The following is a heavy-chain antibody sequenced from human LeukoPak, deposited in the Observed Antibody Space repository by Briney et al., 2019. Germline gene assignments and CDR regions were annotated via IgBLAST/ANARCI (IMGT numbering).Heavy chain of an antibody. CDR3: ARGSGYDSSGYYSLRDY. CDR1: GFTFSSYE. D-gene: IGHD3-22*01. Sequence: GGSLRLSCAASGFTFSSYEMNWVRQAPGKGLEWVSYISSSGSTIYYADSVKGRFTISRDNAKNSLYLQMSSLRAEDTAVYYCARGSGYDSSGYYSLRDYWGQGTLVTVSS. CDR2: ISSSGSTI. V-gene: IGHV3-48*03. J-gene: IGHJ4*02.